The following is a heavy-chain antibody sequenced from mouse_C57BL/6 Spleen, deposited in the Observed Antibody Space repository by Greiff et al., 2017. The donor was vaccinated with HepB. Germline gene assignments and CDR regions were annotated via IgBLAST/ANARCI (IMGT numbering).Heavy chain of an antibody. D-gene: IGHD5-1*01. CDR2: IYPGDGDT. CDR3: ARVPTSVPKGC. J-gene: IGHJ2*01. CDR1: GYSFSSFW. V-gene: IGHV1-82*01. Sequence: QVQLQQSGPWLVQPRASLTIPCNASGYSFSSFWLNWVKQRPGKCLEWIGRIYPGDGDTNYNGKFKGKATLTADKSSSTAYMQLSILTSEYFAVYFCARVPTSVPKGCWADGTTLSVSP.